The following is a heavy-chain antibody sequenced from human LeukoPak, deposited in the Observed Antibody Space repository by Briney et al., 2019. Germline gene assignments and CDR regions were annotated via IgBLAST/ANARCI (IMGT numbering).Heavy chain of an antibody. Sequence: GGSLRLSCAASGFTFSSYAMSWVRQAPGKGLEWVSAISGSGGSTYYADSVKGRFTISRDNSKNTLYLQMNSLRADDTAVYYCARGWAAAGYFDYWGQGTLVTVSS. J-gene: IGHJ4*02. V-gene: IGHV3-23*01. CDR1: GFTFSSYA. CDR2: ISGSGGST. CDR3: ARGWAAAGYFDY. D-gene: IGHD6-13*01.